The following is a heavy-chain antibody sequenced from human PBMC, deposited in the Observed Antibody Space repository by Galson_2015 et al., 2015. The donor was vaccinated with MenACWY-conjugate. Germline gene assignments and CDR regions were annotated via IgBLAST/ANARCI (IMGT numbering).Heavy chain of an antibody. J-gene: IGHJ3*02. V-gene: IGHV3-20*01. CDR2: INWNGDRT. D-gene: IGHD6-19*01. Sequence: SLRLSCAGSGFTFDDHGMYWVRQAPGKGLEWVSRINWNGDRTGYADSVKGRFTISRDNAKNSLYLQMNNLRAEDTAFYHCARGVEQWLVRPSTHFDIWGQGTLLTVSS. CDR3: ARGVEQWLVRPSTHFDI. CDR1: GFTFDDHG.